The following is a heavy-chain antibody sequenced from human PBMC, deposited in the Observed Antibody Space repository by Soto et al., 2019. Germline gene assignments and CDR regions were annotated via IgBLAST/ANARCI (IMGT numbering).Heavy chain of an antibody. CDR1: GYTFSSYA. CDR2: INAGNGNT. J-gene: IGHJ6*02. V-gene: IGHV1-3*01. Sequence: GASVKVSCKATGYTFSSYAMHWVRQAPGQRLEWMGWINAGNGNTTYAQNFQGRVIMTRDTSASTVYMELSSLRSEDTAVYYCATLGAYYYGMDVWGQGTTVTSP. CDR3: ATLGAYYYGMDV.